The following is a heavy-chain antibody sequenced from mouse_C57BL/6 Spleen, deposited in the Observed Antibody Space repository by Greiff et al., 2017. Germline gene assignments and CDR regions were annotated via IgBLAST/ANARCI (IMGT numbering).Heavy chain of an antibody. CDR2: IRNKANGYTT. V-gene: IGHV7-3*01. D-gene: IGHD4-1*01. Sequence: EVQRVESGGGLVQPGGSLSLSCAASGFTFTDYYMSWVRQPPGKALEWLGFIRNKANGYTTEYSASVKCRFTISRDNSQSILYLQMNALRAEDSATYYCARYTGNFDYWGQGTTLTVSS. J-gene: IGHJ2*01. CDR3: ARYTGNFDY. CDR1: GFTFTDYY.